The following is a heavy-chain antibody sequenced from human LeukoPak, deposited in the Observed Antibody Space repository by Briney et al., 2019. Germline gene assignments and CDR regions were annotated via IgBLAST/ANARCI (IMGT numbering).Heavy chain of an antibody. D-gene: IGHD6-13*01. CDR1: GGSFSGYY. V-gene: IGHV4-34*01. CDR2: INHSGNT. Sequence: PAETLSLTCAAYGGSFSGYYWSWIRQPPGKGLEWIGEINHSGNTNYNPSLKSRVTISVDTSKNQFSLKLSSVTAADTAVYYCVRRRSSWPGNWFEPWGQGTL. J-gene: IGHJ5*02. CDR3: VRRRSSWPGNWFEP.